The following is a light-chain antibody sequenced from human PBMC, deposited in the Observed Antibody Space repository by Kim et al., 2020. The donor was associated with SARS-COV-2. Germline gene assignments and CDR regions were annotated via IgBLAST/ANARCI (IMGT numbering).Light chain of an antibody. CDR1: QDIRND. V-gene: IGKV1-17*01. J-gene: IGKJ5*01. CDR3: LQHSTYPFT. Sequence: ASEGDRVTSTCRASQDIRNDLGWYQQNPGRAPKRLIYGASSLQSGVPSRFSGSGSGTEFTLTISSVQPEDFATYFCLQHSTYPFTFGQGTRLEIK. CDR2: GAS.